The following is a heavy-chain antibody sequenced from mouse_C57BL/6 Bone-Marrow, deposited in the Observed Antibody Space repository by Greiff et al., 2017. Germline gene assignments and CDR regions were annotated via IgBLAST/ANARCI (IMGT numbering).Heavy chain of an antibody. CDR2: ILPGSGST. CDR3: AGTTVVATGAMDY. D-gene: IGHD1-1*01. CDR1: GYTFTGYW. V-gene: IGHV1-9*01. Sequence: VQLQQSGAELMKPGASVKLSCKATGYTFTGYWIAWVKQRPGHGLEWIGEILPGSGSTNYNEKFKGKATFTADTSSNTAYMQLSSLTTEDSAIYDCAGTTVVATGAMDYWGQGTSVTVSS. J-gene: IGHJ4*01.